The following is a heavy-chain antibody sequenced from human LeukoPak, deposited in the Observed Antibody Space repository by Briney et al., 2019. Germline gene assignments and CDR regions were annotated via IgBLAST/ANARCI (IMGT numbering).Heavy chain of an antibody. V-gene: IGHV3-23*01. J-gene: IGHJ4*02. CDR1: GFTFPSYA. D-gene: IGHD3-3*01. Sequence: GGSLRLSCAASGFTFPSYAMSWVRQAPGKGLEWVSSIVGSGGTTSYEDSVKGRFTISRDNSKNTLYLLMNSLRAEDTAVYYCAKDPSYDFWSGFYPYFDYWGQGTLVTVSS. CDR3: AKDPSYDFWSGFYPYFDY. CDR2: IVGSGGTT.